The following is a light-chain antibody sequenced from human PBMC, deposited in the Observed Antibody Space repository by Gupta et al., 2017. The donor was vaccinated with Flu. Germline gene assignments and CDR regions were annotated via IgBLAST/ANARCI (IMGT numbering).Light chain of an antibody. Sequence: SLGDRATINCKSSQSVLYTSSNKNYLAWYQQKPGQPPKLLIYWASTRESGVPDRFSGSGSGTDFTLTISSLQAEDVAVYYCQQYYSTPYTYGQGTKLEIK. V-gene: IGKV4-1*01. CDR2: WAS. J-gene: IGKJ2*01. CDR1: QSVLYTSSNKNY. CDR3: QQYYSTPYT.